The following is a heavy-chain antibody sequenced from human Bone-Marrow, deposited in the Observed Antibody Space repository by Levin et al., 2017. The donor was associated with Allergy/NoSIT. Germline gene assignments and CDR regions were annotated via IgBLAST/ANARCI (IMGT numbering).Heavy chain of an antibody. D-gene: IGHD1-14*01. V-gene: IGHV3-74*01. CDR2: VNSDGSTK. CDR1: GFIFNNYW. J-gene: IGHJ4*02. Sequence: PGGSLRLSCAASGFIFNNYWMHWVRQVPGKGLVWVSRVNSDGSTKYYADSVRGRFTISRDNAKNTLYLQMDSLRVEDTAFYYCTREPLGTTYLDSWGQGTLVIVSS. CDR3: TREPLGTTYLDS.